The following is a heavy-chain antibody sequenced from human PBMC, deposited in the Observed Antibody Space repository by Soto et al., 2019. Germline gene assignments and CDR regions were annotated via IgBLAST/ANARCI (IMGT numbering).Heavy chain of an antibody. CDR2: ISAYNGNT. J-gene: IGHJ4*02. V-gene: IGHV1-18*01. Sequence: ASVKVSCKASGYTFTSYGISWVRQAPGQGLEWMGWISAYNGNTNYAQKLQGRVTMTTDTSTSTAYMELRSLRSDDTAVCYCARDKNTYYYDSSGYFDYWGQGTLVTVSS. CDR3: ARDKNTYYYDSSGYFDY. CDR1: GYTFTSYG. D-gene: IGHD3-22*01.